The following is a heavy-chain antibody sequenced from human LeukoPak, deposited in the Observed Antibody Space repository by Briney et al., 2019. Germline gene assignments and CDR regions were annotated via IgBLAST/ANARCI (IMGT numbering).Heavy chain of an antibody. CDR2: IKQDGSEK. CDR1: GFTFSTYW. D-gene: IGHD3-10*01. J-gene: IGHJ3*02. Sequence: GGSLRLSCAASGFTFSTYWMNWVRQAPGKGLEWVANIKQDGSEKYYVDSVKGRFTISRDNARNSLYLQMNSLRAEDTAVYYCARGITMGRSRAFDIWGQGTMVTVSS. V-gene: IGHV3-7*03. CDR3: ARGITMGRSRAFDI.